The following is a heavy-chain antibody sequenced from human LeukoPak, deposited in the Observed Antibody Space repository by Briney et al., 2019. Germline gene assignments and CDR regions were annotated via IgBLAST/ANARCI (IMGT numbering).Heavy chain of an antibody. CDR1: GYTFTSYD. CDR3: AIFHAYTLVSLEGGTTWDV. D-gene: IGHD4-23*01. V-gene: IGHV1-8*01. Sequence: ASGKVSCTASGYTFTSYDINWVRQATGQGREWMGWMNPISGNTGYAHTCQGRFTMTRNTPISTAYMWVTSLRSEDTAVYYCAIFHAYTLVSLEGGTTWDVWAKGPRSPSPQ. CDR2: MNPISGNT. J-gene: IGHJ6*04.